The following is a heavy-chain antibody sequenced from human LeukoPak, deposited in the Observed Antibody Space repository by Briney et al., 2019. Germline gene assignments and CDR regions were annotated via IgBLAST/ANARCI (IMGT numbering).Heavy chain of an antibody. CDR1: GFTFSSYA. CDR2: ISGSGGST. CDR3: ARGSSSRYYYMDV. J-gene: IGHJ6*03. V-gene: IGHV3-23*01. Sequence: GGSLRLSCAASGFTFSSYAMSWVRQAPGKGLEWVSAISGSGGSTYYADSVKGRFTISRDNSKNSLYLQMNSLRAEDTAVYYCARGSSSRYYYMDVWGKGTTVTISS. D-gene: IGHD6-13*01.